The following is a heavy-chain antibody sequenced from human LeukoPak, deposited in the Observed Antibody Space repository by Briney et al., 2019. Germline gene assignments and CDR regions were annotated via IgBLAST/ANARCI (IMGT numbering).Heavy chain of an antibody. Sequence: ASVKVSCKASGYTFTSYYMHWVRQAPGQGLEWMGIINPSGGSTSYAQKFQGRVTMTRDTSTSTVYMELSSLRSGDTAVYYCARDRAGDDSSGYYSSYYFDYWGQGTPVTVSS. CDR1: GYTFTSYY. V-gene: IGHV1-46*01. CDR2: INPSGGST. D-gene: IGHD3-22*01. CDR3: ARDRAGDDSSGYYSSYYFDY. J-gene: IGHJ4*02.